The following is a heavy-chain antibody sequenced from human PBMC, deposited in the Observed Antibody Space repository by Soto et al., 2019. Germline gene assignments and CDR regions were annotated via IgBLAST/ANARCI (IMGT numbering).Heavy chain of an antibody. Sequence: SETLSLTCTVSGGSICSSSYYWGWIRQPPGKGLEWIGSIYYSGSTYYNPSLKSRVTISVDTSKNQFSLKLSSVTAADTAVYYCAGVLRFLEWLDNWFDPWGQGTLVTVSS. CDR1: GGSICSSSYY. CDR3: AGVLRFLEWLDNWFDP. D-gene: IGHD3-3*01. CDR2: IYYSGST. J-gene: IGHJ5*02. V-gene: IGHV4-39*01.